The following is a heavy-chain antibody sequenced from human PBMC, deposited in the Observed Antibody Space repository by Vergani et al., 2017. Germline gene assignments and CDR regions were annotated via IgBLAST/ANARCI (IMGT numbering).Heavy chain of an antibody. V-gene: IGHV3-30-3*01. CDR1: GFTFSSYA. D-gene: IGHD5-18*01. CDR2: ISYDGSNK. Sequence: QVQLVESGGGVVQHGRSLRLSCAASGFTFSSYAMHWVRQAPGKGLEWVAVISYDGSNKYYADSVKGRFTISRDNSKNTLYLQMNSLIAEDTAVYYCARAIAGYSYGPLDYWGQGTLVTVYS. J-gene: IGHJ4*02. CDR3: ARAIAGYSYGPLDY.